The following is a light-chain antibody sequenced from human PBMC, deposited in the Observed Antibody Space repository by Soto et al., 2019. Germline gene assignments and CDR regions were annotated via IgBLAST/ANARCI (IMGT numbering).Light chain of an antibody. CDR3: QQGSIWPLT. V-gene: IGKV3-11*01. J-gene: IGKJ4*01. CDR2: DAS. Sequence: EVLLTQSPATLSVSPGESVTLSCRASQSINTCLAWYQQKPGQAPRLLIYDASSRAAGVPARFSGSESGTDFTLTINSLEPEDFAIYHCQQGSIWPLTFGGGTRVE. CDR1: QSINTC.